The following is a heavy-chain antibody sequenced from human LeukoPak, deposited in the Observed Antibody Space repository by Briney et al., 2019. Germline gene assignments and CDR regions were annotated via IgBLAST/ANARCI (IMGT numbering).Heavy chain of an antibody. Sequence: GGSLRLSCTASGFAYSGSSMHWVRQAPGKGLEWVAGIQRYGSSPTYADSVKGRFTISRDNAKDSVYLQVNILRAEDTAVYYCSRGHYGPDYWGQGTLVTVSS. J-gene: IGHJ4*02. CDR3: SRGHYGPDY. V-gene: IGHV3-74*01. CDR2: IQRYGSSP. CDR1: GFAYSGSS. D-gene: IGHD3-16*01.